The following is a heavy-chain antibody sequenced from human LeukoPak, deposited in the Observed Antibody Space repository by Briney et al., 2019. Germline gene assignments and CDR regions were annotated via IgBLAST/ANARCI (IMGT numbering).Heavy chain of an antibody. CDR1: GFTLSSYS. D-gene: IGHD1-1*01. CDR3: ARDPGLRNGISG. Sequence: GGSLRLSCAASGFTLSSYSMNWVRRAPGKGLEWVSSISSSSSYIYYADSVKGRFTISRDNAKNSLYLQMNSLTAADTAIYYCARDPGLRNGISGWGQGTTVTVSS. J-gene: IGHJ6*02. V-gene: IGHV3-21*01. CDR2: ISSSSSYI.